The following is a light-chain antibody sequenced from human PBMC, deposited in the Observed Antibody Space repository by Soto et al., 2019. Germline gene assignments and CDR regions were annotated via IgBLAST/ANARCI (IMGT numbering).Light chain of an antibody. J-gene: IGKJ4*01. V-gene: IGKV1-5*03. Sequence: DIQMTQSPSTLSASVGDRVTTTCRASQSISSWLAWYQQKPGKAPKLLIYQASALESGVQSRFSGSGSGTEFTLTITSLQPDDFATYYCQQYNSYPVTFGGGTRVEIK. CDR3: QQYNSYPVT. CDR1: QSISSW. CDR2: QAS.